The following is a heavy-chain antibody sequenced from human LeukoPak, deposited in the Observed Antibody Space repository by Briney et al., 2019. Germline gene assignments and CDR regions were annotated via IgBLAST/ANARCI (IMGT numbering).Heavy chain of an antibody. J-gene: IGHJ6*02. CDR1: GFIFGDHA. Sequence: GESLTLLCAGYGFIFGDHAMRWLRPAPGKGREGVGFIRSKAYGATIEYAASVEGRFTISRDDSKGIAYLQMNSLETEDTAVYYCARGPILLWIHNGMDVWGPGTTVTVSS. CDR3: ARGPILLWIHNGMDV. D-gene: IGHD3-10*01. CDR2: IRSKAYGATI. V-gene: IGHV3-49*03.